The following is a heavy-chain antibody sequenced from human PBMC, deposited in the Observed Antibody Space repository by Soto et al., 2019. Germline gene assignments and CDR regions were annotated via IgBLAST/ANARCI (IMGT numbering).Heavy chain of an antibody. V-gene: IGHV3-48*02. J-gene: IGHJ5*01. D-gene: IGHD5-12*01. Sequence: PGGSLRLSCAGSGFTFSRYSMNWVRQAPGKGLEWLSYIDTTGGTIYYAGSVKGRFIISRDNAKNSVFLQMNSLRDEDTALYYCARGGVSTICGDSRGHGTLVTVSS. CDR1: GFTFSRYS. CDR2: IDTTGGTI. CDR3: ARGGVSTICGDS.